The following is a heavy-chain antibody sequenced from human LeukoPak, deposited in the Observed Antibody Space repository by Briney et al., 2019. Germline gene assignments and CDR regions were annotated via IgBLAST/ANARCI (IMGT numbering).Heavy chain of an antibody. D-gene: IGHD2-15*01. CDR1: GITVSNNY. Sequence: PGGSVRLSCAASGITVSNNYMSWVRQAPGKGLEWVSVIHSGGSRYYVDSVKGRFTISRDNSKNTLYLQMNSLRAEDTAVYYCAREGFRVFDFDIWGQGTMVTVPS. J-gene: IGHJ3*02. CDR3: AREGFRVFDFDI. CDR2: IHSGGSR. V-gene: IGHV3-53*01.